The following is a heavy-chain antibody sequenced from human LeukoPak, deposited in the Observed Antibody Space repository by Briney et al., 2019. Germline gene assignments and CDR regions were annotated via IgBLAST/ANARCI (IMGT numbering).Heavy chain of an antibody. Sequence: PSQTLSLTCAISGDSVSSNSAAWNWIRQSPSRGLEWLGRTYYRSKWYNDYAVSMKGRITINPDTSKNQFSLQLNSVTPEDTAVYYCLKMGQAAPGAHRWGQGTLVTVSS. CDR2: TYYRSKWYN. V-gene: IGHV6-1*01. J-gene: IGHJ5*02. CDR1: GDSVSSNSAA. CDR3: LKMGQAAPGAHR. D-gene: IGHD6-13*01.